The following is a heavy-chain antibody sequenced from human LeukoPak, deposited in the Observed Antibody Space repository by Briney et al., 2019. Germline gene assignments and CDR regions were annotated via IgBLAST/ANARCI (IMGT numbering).Heavy chain of an antibody. V-gene: IGHV4-59*01. J-gene: IGHJ3*02. Sequence: SETLSLTCTVSGGSISSYYWSWIRQPPGKGLEWIGYIYYSGSTNYNPSLKSRVTISVDTSKNQFSLKLSSVTAADTAVYYCASRHSSSWYYEAFDIWGQGTMVTVSS. CDR2: IYYSGST. CDR3: ASRHSSSWYYEAFDI. CDR1: GGSISSYY. D-gene: IGHD6-13*01.